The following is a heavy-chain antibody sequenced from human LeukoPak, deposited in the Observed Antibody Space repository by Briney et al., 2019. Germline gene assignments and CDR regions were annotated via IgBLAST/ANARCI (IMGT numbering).Heavy chain of an antibody. CDR3: ARGSRFLEWSSFDS. V-gene: IGHV1-2*02. CDR1: GYTFSAYY. Sequence: GASVKVSCKGSGYTFSAYYMHYLRQAPGQGLEWMGWISPSSGGTNYAPNFHGRVTMTTDTSINTAYMELSTLRSGDTAVYYCARGSRFLEWSSFDSWGQGTLVTVSS. D-gene: IGHD3-3*01. CDR2: ISPSSGGT. J-gene: IGHJ4*02.